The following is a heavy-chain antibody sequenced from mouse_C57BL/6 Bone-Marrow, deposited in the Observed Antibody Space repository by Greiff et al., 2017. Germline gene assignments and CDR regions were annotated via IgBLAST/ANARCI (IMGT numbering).Heavy chain of an antibody. CDR2: ISGGGNT. CDR1: GFTFSSYT. V-gene: IGHV5-9*01. J-gene: IGHJ2*01. Sequence: EVNVVESGGGLVKPGGSLKLSCAASGFTFSSYTMSWVRQTPEKRLEWVATISGGGNTYYPDSVKGRFTISRDNATNTLYLQMSSLRSEDTALYYCARDYYGSSYERTNFDYWGQGTTLTVSS. CDR3: ARDYYGSSYERTNFDY. D-gene: IGHD1-1*01.